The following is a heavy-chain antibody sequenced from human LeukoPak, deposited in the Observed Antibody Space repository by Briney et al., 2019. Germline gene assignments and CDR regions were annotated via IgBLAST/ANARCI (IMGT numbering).Heavy chain of an antibody. CDR2: IREDESEK. D-gene: IGHD5-18*01. J-gene: IGHJ4*02. CDR3: ARDSRYSRGVGDFDY. CDR1: GFTFSSHW. V-gene: IGHV3-7*03. Sequence: GGSLRLSCAASGFTFSSHWMSWVRQAPGKGLEWAANIREDESEKYYVDSVKGRFTISRDNANNSLFLQMNSLRAEDTAVYYCARDSRYSRGVGDFDYWGQGTLVSVSS.